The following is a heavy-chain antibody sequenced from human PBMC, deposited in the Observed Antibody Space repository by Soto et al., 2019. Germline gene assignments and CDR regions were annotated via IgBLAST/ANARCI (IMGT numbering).Heavy chain of an antibody. CDR3: AHRRSGSLLPVY. CDR1: GFSLSTSGVV. J-gene: IGHJ4*02. CDR2: IYWNDDK. V-gene: IGHV2-5*01. D-gene: IGHD3-22*01. Sequence: QITLKESGPTLVKPTQTLTLTCTFSGFSLSTSGVVVGWIRQPPGKALEWLALIYWNDDKRYSPSLKSRLTITKDTSKNQVVLTMTNMDPVDTATYYCAHRRSGSLLPVYWGQGTLVTVSS.